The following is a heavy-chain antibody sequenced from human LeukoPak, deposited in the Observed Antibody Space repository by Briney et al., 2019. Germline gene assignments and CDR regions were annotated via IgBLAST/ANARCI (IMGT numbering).Heavy chain of an antibody. Sequence: GGSLRLSCAASGFTFSTYAMSWVRQAPGKGLEWVSAISGSGGSTNYADSVRGRFTISRDNSKNTLYLQMNSLRVDDTAVYYCAKDLRVVLSAFDVWGQGTMVTVSS. V-gene: IGHV3-23*01. CDR2: ISGSGGST. D-gene: IGHD2-15*01. CDR1: GFTFSTYA. J-gene: IGHJ3*01. CDR3: AKDLRVVLSAFDV.